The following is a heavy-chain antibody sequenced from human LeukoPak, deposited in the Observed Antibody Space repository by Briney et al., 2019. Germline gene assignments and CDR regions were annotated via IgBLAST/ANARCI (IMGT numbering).Heavy chain of an antibody. CDR1: GFPFSSYA. J-gene: IGHJ3*02. Sequence: PGGSLRLSCAASGFPFSSYAMTWVRQAPGKGLEWVSAIGATGGDLYYADSVKGRFTISRDNSKNTLYVQMNSLRAEDTAVYYCSTGSGHAFDIWGRGTMVTVSS. CDR3: STGSGHAFDI. D-gene: IGHD3-10*01. V-gene: IGHV3-23*01. CDR2: IGATGGDL.